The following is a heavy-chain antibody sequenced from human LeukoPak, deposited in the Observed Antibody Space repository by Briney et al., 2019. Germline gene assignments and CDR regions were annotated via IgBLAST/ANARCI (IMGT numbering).Heavy chain of an antibody. V-gene: IGHV1-46*01. CDR1: GYTFARYY. Sequence: GASVKVSCKASGYTFARYYIHWERQAPGQGLEWMGIINPSGGSTRYAQKFQGRVTMTRDTSTSTVYMELSSLRSDDTAVYYCARGGYYDSSGSFDPWGQGTLVTVSS. CDR2: INPSGGST. J-gene: IGHJ5*02. CDR3: ARGGYYDSSGSFDP. D-gene: IGHD3-22*01.